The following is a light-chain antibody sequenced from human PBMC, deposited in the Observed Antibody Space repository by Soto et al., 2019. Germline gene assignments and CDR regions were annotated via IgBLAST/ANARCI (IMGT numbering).Light chain of an antibody. Sequence: QLTQSPSSLSASVGDRDTITCRASQDISRYLAWYQQRAGKAPKLLIYGASTLQSGVPSRFSGSGSGTEFTLTISSLQPEDFATYHCQQLQRTPFTFGPGTTVDV. CDR2: GAS. V-gene: IGKV1-9*01. J-gene: IGKJ3*01. CDR3: QQLQRTPFT. CDR1: QDISRY.